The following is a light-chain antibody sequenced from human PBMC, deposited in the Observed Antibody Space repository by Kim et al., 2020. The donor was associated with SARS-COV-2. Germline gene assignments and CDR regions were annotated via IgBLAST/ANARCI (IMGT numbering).Light chain of an antibody. V-gene: IGKV3-20*01. CDR2: GAS. Sequence: FSPGERATPSCRASPSITSTYLAWYQQKLGQAPRLLIYGASTRATGIPDRFSGSGSATDFTLTISRLEPEDFAVYYCQQYGSSPSFGQGTRLEIK. J-gene: IGKJ5*01. CDR1: PSITSTY. CDR3: QQYGSSPS.